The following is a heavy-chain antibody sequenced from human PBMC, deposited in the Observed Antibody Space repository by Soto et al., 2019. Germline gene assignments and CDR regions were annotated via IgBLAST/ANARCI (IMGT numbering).Heavy chain of an antibody. J-gene: IGHJ4*01. V-gene: IGHV3-33*01. D-gene: IGHD1-1*01. CDR1: GFNFNTYG. Sequence: QVQLVESGGGVLQPGKSLRLSCAASGFNFNTYGFHWVRQAPGKGLEWVSVIWSDGNNRYYADSVKGRFTISRDISKNTVYLQMNTLRVEDTAVYFCARIQLDTIMALDYWGPGTLVTVSS. CDR3: ARIQLDTIMALDY. CDR2: IWSDGNNR.